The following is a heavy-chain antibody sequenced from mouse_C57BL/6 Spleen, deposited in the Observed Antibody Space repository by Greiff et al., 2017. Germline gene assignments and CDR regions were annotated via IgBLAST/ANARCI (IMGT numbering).Heavy chain of an antibody. V-gene: IGHV14-4*01. CDR3: TTGGGLQGRLLFAY. J-gene: IGHJ3*01. Sequence: EVQLQQSGAELVRPGASVKLSCTASGFNIKDDYMHWVKQRPEQGLEWIGWIDPENGDTEYASKFQGKATITADTSSNTAYLQLSSLTSEDTAVYFCTTGGGLQGRLLFAYWGQGTLVSVSA. D-gene: IGHD2-1*01. CDR1: GFNIKDDY. CDR2: IDPENGDT.